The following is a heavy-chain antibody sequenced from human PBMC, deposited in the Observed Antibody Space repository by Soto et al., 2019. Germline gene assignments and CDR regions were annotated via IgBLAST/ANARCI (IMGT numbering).Heavy chain of an antibody. CDR1: GFTFTSSA. CDR2: IVVGSGNT. V-gene: IGHV1-58*01. CDR3: AADVQGELSLFDY. D-gene: IGHD3-16*02. Sequence: SVKVSCKASGFTFTSSAVQWVRQARGQRLEWIGWIVVGSGNTNYAQKFQERVTITRDMSTSTAYMELSSLRSEDTAVYYCAADVQGELSLFDYWGQGTLVTVSS. J-gene: IGHJ4*02.